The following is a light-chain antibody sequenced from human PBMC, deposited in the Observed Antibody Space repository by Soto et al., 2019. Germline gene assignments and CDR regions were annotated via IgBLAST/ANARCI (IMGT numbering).Light chain of an antibody. J-gene: IGKJ3*01. V-gene: IGKV1-5*03. Sequence: DIQMTQSPSTLSASVGDRVTITCRASQNIITWLAWYQQKPGKAPKLLIYKASSLESGVPSRFSGSGSWTEFTLTISSLQPDDFASYYCQQYNSALGITFGPGTKVDIK. CDR3: QQYNSALGIT. CDR1: QNIITW. CDR2: KAS.